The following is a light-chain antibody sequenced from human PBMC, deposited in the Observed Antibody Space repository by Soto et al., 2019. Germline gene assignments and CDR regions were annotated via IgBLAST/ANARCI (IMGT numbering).Light chain of an antibody. Sequence: QSVLTQPASVSGSPGQSISISCIGTSSDIGAFNYVSWYQHHPGKAPQLIIYDVTSRPSGVSDRFSASKSGNTASLTISGLQAEDEADYYCSSYTTRNTEVFGTGTSSPS. V-gene: IGLV2-14*03. CDR3: SSYTTRNTEV. J-gene: IGLJ1*01. CDR2: DVT. CDR1: SSDIGAFNY.